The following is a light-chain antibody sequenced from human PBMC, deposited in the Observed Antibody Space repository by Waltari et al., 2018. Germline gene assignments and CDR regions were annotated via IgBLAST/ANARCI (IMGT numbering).Light chain of an antibody. CDR1: SSDVGGYNL. CDR3: SSYTSSSAYVFAYV. CDR2: EVS. Sequence: QSALTQPASVSGSPGQSITISCTGTSSDVGGYNLVSWYQPHPDKAPKLMIYEVSNRPSGVSNRFSGSKSGNTASLTISGLQAEDEADYYCSSYTSSSAYVFAYVFGTGTKVTVL. V-gene: IGLV2-14*01. J-gene: IGLJ1*01.